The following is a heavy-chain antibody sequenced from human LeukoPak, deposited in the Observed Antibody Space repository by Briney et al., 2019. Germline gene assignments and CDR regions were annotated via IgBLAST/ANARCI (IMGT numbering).Heavy chain of an antibody. Sequence: ASVKVSCKASGYTFTGYYMHWVRQAPGQGLEWMGWINPNSGGTNYAQKFQGRVTMTRDTSISTAYMELSRLRSDDTAVYYCARDQNRLALHYYYYMDVWGKGTTVTISS. CDR3: ARDQNRLALHYYYYMDV. CDR2: INPNSGGT. V-gene: IGHV1-2*02. J-gene: IGHJ6*03. CDR1: GYTFTGYY. D-gene: IGHD3-16*01.